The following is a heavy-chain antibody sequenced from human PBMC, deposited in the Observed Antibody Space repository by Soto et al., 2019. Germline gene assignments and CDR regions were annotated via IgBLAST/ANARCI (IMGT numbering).Heavy chain of an antibody. CDR3: ARGRSIGSGSYYNGPLRLDY. J-gene: IGHJ4*02. CDR1: GGSFSGYY. D-gene: IGHD3-10*01. CDR2: INHSGST. V-gene: IGHV4-34*01. Sequence: PSETLSLTCAVYGGSFSGYYWSWIRQPPGKGLEWIGEINHSGSTNYSPSLKSRVTISVDTSKNQFSLKLSSVTAADTAVYYCARGRSIGSGSYYNGPLRLDYWGQGTLVTVSS.